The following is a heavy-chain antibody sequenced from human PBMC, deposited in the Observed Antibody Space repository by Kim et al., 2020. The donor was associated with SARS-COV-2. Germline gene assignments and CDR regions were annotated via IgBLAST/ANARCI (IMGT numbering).Heavy chain of an antibody. J-gene: IGHJ6*02. CDR3: AKGARTLGRYGMDV. CDR1: GFTFRSYA. CDR2: ISGSGDST. Sequence: GGSLRLSCAASGFTFRSYAITWVRQAPGKGLEWVSSISGSGDSTYYADSVKGRFTISRDNSKSTLYLQMNSLRAEDTAVYYCAKGARTLGRYGMDVWGQGTTVTVSS. V-gene: IGHV3-23*01. D-gene: IGHD1-7*01.